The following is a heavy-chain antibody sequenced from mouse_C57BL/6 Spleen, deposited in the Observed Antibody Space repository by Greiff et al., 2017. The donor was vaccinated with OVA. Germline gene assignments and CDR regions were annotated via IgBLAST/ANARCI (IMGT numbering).Heavy chain of an antibody. D-gene: IGHD2-4*01. Sequence: QVQLQQSGAELVKPGASVKLSCKASGYTFTEYTIHWVKQRSGQGLEWIGWFYPGSGSIKYNEKFKDKATLTADKSSSTVYMELSRLTSEDSAVYFCARHEGPYYDYDRSYWYFDVWGTGTTVTVSS. CDR2: FYPGSGSI. V-gene: IGHV1-62-2*01. CDR3: ARHEGPYYDYDRSYWYFDV. J-gene: IGHJ1*03. CDR1: GYTFTEYT.